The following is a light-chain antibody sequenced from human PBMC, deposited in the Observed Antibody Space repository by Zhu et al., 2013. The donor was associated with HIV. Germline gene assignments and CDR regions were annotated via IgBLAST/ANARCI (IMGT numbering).Light chain of an antibody. CDR3: VLYMTSGIVV. Sequence: QTVVTQEPSFSVSPGGTVSLTCGLSSGSVSTNYYPSWYQQKLGQAPRTLIYSTNTRSSGVPDRFSGSILGNKAALTITGAQADDESDYYCVLYMTSGIVVFGGGTKLTVL. CDR1: SGSVSTNYY. J-gene: IGLJ2*01. V-gene: IGLV8-61*01. CDR2: STN.